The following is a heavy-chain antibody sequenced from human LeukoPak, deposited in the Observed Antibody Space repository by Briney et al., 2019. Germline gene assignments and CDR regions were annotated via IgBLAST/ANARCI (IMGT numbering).Heavy chain of an antibody. Sequence: SETLSLTCTVSGDSTNSGGYFWSWIRQHPGKGLEWIGYIYYSGSTYYNPSLKSRVTISVDTSKNQFSLKLSSVTAADTAVYYCARGHHKWLRLYYFDYWGQGTLVTVSS. CDR2: IYYSGST. CDR3: ARGHHKWLRLYYFDY. J-gene: IGHJ4*02. CDR1: GDSTNSGGYF. D-gene: IGHD5-12*01. V-gene: IGHV4-31*03.